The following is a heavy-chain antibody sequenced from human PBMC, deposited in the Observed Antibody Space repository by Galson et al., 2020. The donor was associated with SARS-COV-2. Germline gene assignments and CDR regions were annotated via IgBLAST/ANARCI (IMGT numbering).Heavy chain of an antibody. Sequence: GESLKISCKGSGYSFTSYWLGWVRQMPGKGLEWMGIIYPGDSDTRYSPSFQGQVTISADKSISTAYLQWSSLKASDTAMYYCARHMGRGSGLDSATKYGMDVWGQGTTVTVSS. CDR1: GYSFTSYW. CDR2: IYPGDSDT. J-gene: IGHJ6*02. D-gene: IGHD3-10*01. CDR3: ARHMGRGSGLDSATKYGMDV. V-gene: IGHV5-51*01.